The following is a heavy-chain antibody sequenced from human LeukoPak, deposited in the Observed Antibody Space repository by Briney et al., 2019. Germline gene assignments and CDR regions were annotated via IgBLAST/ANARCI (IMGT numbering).Heavy chain of an antibody. CDR1: GASVITNY. D-gene: IGHD7-27*01. CDR2: VYYSVNT. J-gene: IGHJ4*02. CDR3: AKDRIWAH. Sequence: SETLALPCTVSGASVITNYWSWIRQSPGKGLEWIGYVYYSVNTNYNPSLKSRVTISADTSKNQFSLKLTSVTAADTAVYYCAKDRIWAHWGQGTLVTASS. V-gene: IGHV4-59*02.